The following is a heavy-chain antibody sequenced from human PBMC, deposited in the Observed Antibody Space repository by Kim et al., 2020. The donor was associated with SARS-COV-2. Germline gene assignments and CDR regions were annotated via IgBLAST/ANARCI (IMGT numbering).Heavy chain of an antibody. CDR3: AKDHCGGDCYTPLYFDY. Sequence: GGSLRLSCAASGFTFSSYAMSWVRQAPGKGLEWVSAISGSGGSTYYADSVKGRFTISRDNSKNTLYLQMNSLRAEDTAVYYCAKDHCGGDCYTPLYFDYWGQGTLVTVSS. J-gene: IGHJ4*02. CDR2: ISGSGGST. CDR1: GFTFSSYA. V-gene: IGHV3-23*01. D-gene: IGHD2-21*02.